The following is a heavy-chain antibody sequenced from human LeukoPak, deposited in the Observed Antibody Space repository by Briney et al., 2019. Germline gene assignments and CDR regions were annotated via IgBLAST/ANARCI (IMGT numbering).Heavy chain of an antibody. CDR3: AREGGSSGWYDAFHI. V-gene: IGHV3-30*02. Sequence: GGSLRLSCAASGFTFSYYGMYWVRQAPGKRLEWVAFVRYDGNDKYYADSVKGRFTISRDNFKNTLYLQMNSLTPEDTAVYYCAREGGSSGWYDAFHIWGQGTMVTVSS. CDR2: VRYDGNDK. D-gene: IGHD6-19*01. CDR1: GFTFSYYG. J-gene: IGHJ3*02.